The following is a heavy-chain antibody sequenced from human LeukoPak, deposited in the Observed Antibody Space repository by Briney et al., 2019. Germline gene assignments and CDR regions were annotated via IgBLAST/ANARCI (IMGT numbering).Heavy chain of an antibody. Sequence: SETLSLTCTVSGTSISSGSHYWGWIRQPPGKGLEWIGSMYYSGSTYYNPSLKSRVTISVDTSKNQFSLKLSSVTAADTAVYYCARQSGGDIVARTRAVFDYWGQGTLVTVSS. CDR2: MYYSGST. V-gene: IGHV4-39*01. D-gene: IGHD5-12*01. CDR3: ARQSGGDIVARTRAVFDY. CDR1: GTSISSGSHY. J-gene: IGHJ4*02.